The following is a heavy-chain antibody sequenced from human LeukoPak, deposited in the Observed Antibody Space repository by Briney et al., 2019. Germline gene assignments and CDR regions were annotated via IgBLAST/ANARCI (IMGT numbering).Heavy chain of an antibody. V-gene: IGHV3-53*01. Sequence: PGGSLRLSCAASGFTVSSNYMSWVRQAPGKGLEWASVIYSGGSTYYADSVKGRFTISRDNSKNTLYLQMNSLRAEDTAVYYCARDRGSSWPYGMDVWGQGTTVTVSS. D-gene: IGHD6-13*01. CDR2: IYSGGST. J-gene: IGHJ6*02. CDR3: ARDRGSSWPYGMDV. CDR1: GFTVSSNY.